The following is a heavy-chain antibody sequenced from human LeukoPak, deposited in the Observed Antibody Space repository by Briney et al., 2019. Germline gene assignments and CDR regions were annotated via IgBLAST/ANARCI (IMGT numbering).Heavy chain of an antibody. CDR3: VRSVRYTYGFYYFDS. CDR2: LNPDSGAT. D-gene: IGHD5-18*01. J-gene: IGHJ4*02. Sequence: ASVKVSCKASGYTFTDYYMHWVRQAPGQRLEWMGWLNPDSGATNYAQKLQGRVTMTRNTSITTFYMELSGLRSDDTAVFYCVRSVRYTYGFYYFDSWGQGTLVTVSS. CDR1: GYTFTDYY. V-gene: IGHV1-2*02.